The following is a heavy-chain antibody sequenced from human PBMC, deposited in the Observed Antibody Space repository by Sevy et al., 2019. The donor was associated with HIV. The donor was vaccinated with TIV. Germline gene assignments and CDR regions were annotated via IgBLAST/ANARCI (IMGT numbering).Heavy chain of an antibody. V-gene: IGHV3-33*01. CDR3: ARDRGYSYGLSGTSGYYYGMDV. Sequence: GGSLRLSCAASGFTFSSHGMHWVRQAPGKGLEWVAVIWYDGSNKYYADSVKGRFTISRDNSKNTLYLQMNSLRAEDTAVYYCARDRGYSYGLSGTSGYYYGMDVWGQGTTVTVSS. J-gene: IGHJ6*02. CDR1: GFTFSSHG. D-gene: IGHD5-18*01. CDR2: IWYDGSNK.